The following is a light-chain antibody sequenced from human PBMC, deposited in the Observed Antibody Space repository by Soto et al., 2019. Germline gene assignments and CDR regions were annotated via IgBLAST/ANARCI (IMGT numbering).Light chain of an antibody. J-gene: IGLJ3*02. V-gene: IGLV2-14*01. CDR2: EVS. CDR3: SSYTSNRTLV. Sequence: HSALTQPASVSGSPGQWITISCTGTSSDIGYYNYVSWYQQDPGKAPKLIIYEVSNRPSGVSNRFSGSNSGNTASLTISGLQAEDEADYFCSSYTSNRTLVFGGGTKLTVL. CDR1: SSDIGYYNY.